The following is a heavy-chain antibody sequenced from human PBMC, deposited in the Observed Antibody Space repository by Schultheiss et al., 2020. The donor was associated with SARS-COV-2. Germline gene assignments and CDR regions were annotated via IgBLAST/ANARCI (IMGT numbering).Heavy chain of an antibody. V-gene: IGHV1-18*01. Sequence: ASVKVSCKASGYTFTSYGISWVRQAPGQGLEWMGWISAYNGNTNYAQKLQGRVTMTTDTSTSTAYMELSSLRSEDTAVYYCARSTSLSGTDYYYGMDVWGQGTTVTVSS. J-gene: IGHJ6*02. D-gene: IGHD2-2*01. CDR1: GYTFTSYG. CDR3: ARSTSLSGTDYYYGMDV. CDR2: ISAYNGNT.